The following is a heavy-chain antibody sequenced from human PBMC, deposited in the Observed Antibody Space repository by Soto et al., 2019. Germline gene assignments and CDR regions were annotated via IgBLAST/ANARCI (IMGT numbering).Heavy chain of an antibody. V-gene: IGHV3-7*01. CDR2: IKQDGSEK. D-gene: IGHD5-18*01. J-gene: IGHJ6*02. Sequence: PGGSLRLSCAASGFTFSSYWISWVRQAPGKGLEWVANIKQDGSEKYYVDSVKGRFTISRDNAKNSLYLQMNSLRAEDTAVYYCARRVDTAMDLYYYYGMDVWGQGTTVTVSS. CDR3: ARRVDTAMDLYYYYGMDV. CDR1: GFTFSSYW.